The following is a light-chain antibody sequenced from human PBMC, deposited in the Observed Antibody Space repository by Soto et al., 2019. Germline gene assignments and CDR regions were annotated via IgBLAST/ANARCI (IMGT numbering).Light chain of an antibody. V-gene: IGKV1-39*01. CDR2: AAS. CDR1: QSISNF. J-gene: IGKJ4*01. Sequence: DIQMTQSPSSLSASVGDRVTITCRASQSISNFLNWYQQKPGQAPKLLIYAASSLQSGVPARFSGSGSGTEFTLTIGSLQPEDFATYYCQQSHSTPLTFGGGTKVEIK. CDR3: QQSHSTPLT.